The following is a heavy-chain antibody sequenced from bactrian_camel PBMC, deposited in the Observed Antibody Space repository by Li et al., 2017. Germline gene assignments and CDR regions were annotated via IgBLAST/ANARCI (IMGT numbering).Heavy chain of an antibody. Sequence: QLVESGGGSVQAGGSLRLSCVASAYLTSRCGMGWYRQAPGKEREFVSSLRTDGTIDYADTVKGRFTISQDNAKNTVYLQMNSLEPEDTAIYYCAAGQGVGWCLDVIRVGAEPDFDYWGHGTQVTVS. CDR3: AAGQGVGWCLDVIRVGAEPDFDY. V-gene: IGHV3S53*01. CDR1: AYLTSRCG. J-gene: IGHJ6*01. CDR2: LRTDGTI. D-gene: IGHD5*01.